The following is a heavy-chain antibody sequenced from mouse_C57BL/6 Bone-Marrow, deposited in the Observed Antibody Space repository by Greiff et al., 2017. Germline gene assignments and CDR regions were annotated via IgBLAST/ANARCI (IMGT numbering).Heavy chain of an antibody. Sequence: EVQRVESGGDLVKPGGSLKLSCAASGFTFSSYGMSWVRQTPDKRLEWVATISSGGSYTYYPDCVKGRFTINRDNAKNTLYLQMSSLKSEDTAMYYCAGHVPYYYSSSFAYWGQGTLVTVSA. D-gene: IGHD1-1*01. V-gene: IGHV5-6*01. CDR1: GFTFSSYG. J-gene: IGHJ3*01. CDR2: ISSGGSYT. CDR3: AGHVPYYYSSSFAY.